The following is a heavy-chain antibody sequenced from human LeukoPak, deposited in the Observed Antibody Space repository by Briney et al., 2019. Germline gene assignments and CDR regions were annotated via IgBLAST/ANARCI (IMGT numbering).Heavy chain of an antibody. V-gene: IGHV3-21*01. CDR2: ISSSSSYI. Sequence: GGSLRLSCAASGFTFSSYSMNWVRQAPGKGLEWVSSISSSSSYIYYADSVKGRFTISRDNAKNSLYLQMNSLRAEDTAVYYCARDAALAVAVDYYYYGMDVWGQGTTVTVSS. CDR3: ARDAALAVAVDYYYYGMDV. CDR1: GFTFSSYS. D-gene: IGHD6-19*01. J-gene: IGHJ6*02.